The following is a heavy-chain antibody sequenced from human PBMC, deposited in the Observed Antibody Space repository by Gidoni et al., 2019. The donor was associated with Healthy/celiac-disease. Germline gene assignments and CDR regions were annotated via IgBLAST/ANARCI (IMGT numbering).Heavy chain of an antibody. J-gene: IGHJ4*02. D-gene: IGHD1-26*01. Sequence: QVQLLESGVGVVQPGRSLRLSCAAYGFTFSSYGMQWVRQAPGKGLEWVAFISYDGSNKYYADSVKGRFTISRDNSKNTLYLQMNSLRAEDTAVYYCAKDYLEWELLYYFDYWGQGTLVTVSS. CDR3: AKDYLEWELLYYFDY. V-gene: IGHV3-30*18. CDR2: ISYDGSNK. CDR1: GFTFSSYG.